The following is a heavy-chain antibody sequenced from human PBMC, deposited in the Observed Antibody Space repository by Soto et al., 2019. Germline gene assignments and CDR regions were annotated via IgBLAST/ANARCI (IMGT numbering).Heavy chain of an antibody. Sequence: GASVKVSCKASGGTFSCYAICWVRQAPGQGLEWMGGIIPIFGTANYAQKFQGRVTITADESTSTAYMELSSLRSEDTAVYYCARGSGIPDAFDIWGQGTMVTVSS. V-gene: IGHV1-69*13. CDR3: ARGSGIPDAFDI. CDR1: GGTFSCYA. CDR2: IIPIFGTA. D-gene: IGHD2-21*01. J-gene: IGHJ3*02.